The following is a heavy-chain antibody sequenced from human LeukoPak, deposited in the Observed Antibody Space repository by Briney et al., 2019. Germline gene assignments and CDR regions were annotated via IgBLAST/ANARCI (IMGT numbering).Heavy chain of an antibody. CDR2: ISSSSSYI. D-gene: IGHD3-3*01. Sequence: GGSLRPSCAASGFTFSSYSMNWVRQAPGKGLEWVSSISSSSSYIYYADSVKGRFTISRDNAKNSLYLQMNSLRAEDTAVYYCARSLRSLYYFDYWGQGTLVTVSS. CDR1: GFTFSSYS. J-gene: IGHJ4*02. V-gene: IGHV3-21*01. CDR3: ARSLRSLYYFDY.